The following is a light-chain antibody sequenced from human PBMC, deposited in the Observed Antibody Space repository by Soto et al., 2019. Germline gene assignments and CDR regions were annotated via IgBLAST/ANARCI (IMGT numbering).Light chain of an antibody. J-gene: IGLJ1*01. CDR3: SSYTTSYFYV. V-gene: IGLV2-14*01. CDR2: GVK. CDR1: GRDIRAYDY. Sequence: QSELTQPASVSGSPGQLITISCTVSGRDIRAYDYVSWYQQHPGKAPKLLIYGVKNRPSGVSYRFSASKSAFTASLTISGLQAEDEAHYYCSSYTTSYFYVFGPGTKGTVL.